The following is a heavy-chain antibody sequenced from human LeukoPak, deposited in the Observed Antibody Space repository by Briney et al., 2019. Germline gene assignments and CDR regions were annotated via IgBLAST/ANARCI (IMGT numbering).Heavy chain of an antibody. CDR1: GFTFSSHA. D-gene: IGHD1-26*01. CDR2: LSGSGYNT. Sequence: GGSLRLSCAASGFTFSSHALSWVRQAPGKGLEWVSSLSGSGYNTYYADSVKGRFTISRDNSKNTVYLQMNSLRAEDTAVYYCARILGADEGADYWGQGTLVTVSS. V-gene: IGHV3-23*01. CDR3: ARILGADEGADY. J-gene: IGHJ4*02.